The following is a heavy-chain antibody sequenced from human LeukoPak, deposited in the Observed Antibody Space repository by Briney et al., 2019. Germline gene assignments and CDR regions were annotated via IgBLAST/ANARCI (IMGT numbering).Heavy chain of an antibody. CDR2: INPNSGGT. V-gene: IGHV1-2*02. CDR3: ARDLRYSSLTLEY. CDR1: GYTFTGYY. D-gene: IGHD3-3*01. J-gene: IGHJ4*02. Sequence: ASVKVSCKASGYTFTGYYMHWVRQAPGQGLEWMGWINPNSGGTNYAQKFQGRVTMTRDTSSSTAYMELSRLRSDDTAVYYCARDLRYSSLTLEYWGQGTLVTVSS.